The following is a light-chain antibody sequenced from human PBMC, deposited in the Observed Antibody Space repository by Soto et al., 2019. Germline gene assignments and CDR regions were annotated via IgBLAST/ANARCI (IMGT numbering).Light chain of an antibody. Sequence: EIVMTHSPATLSVSPGQRATLSCRASQSVSSNLAWYQQKPGQAPRLLIYGASTRATGIPARFSGSGSGTELTLTISGLQSEDFAVYYCQQYNNWPPGTFGQGTKVEIK. V-gene: IGKV3-15*01. J-gene: IGKJ1*01. CDR1: QSVSSN. CDR3: QQYNNWPPGT. CDR2: GAS.